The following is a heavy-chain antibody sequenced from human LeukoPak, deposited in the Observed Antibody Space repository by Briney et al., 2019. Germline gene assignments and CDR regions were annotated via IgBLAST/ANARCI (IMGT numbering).Heavy chain of an antibody. CDR3: ARDGGAARSPYDY. J-gene: IGHJ4*02. Sequence: GGSLRLSCAASGFTFSTYTMHWVRQAPGKGLEWVAVISSDGSDKYYADSVKGRFTISRDNSKNTLYLQMNSLRAEDTAVYYCARDGGAARSPYDYWGQGTLVTVSS. CDR1: GFTFSTYT. V-gene: IGHV3-30*04. D-gene: IGHD6-6*01. CDR2: ISSDGSDK.